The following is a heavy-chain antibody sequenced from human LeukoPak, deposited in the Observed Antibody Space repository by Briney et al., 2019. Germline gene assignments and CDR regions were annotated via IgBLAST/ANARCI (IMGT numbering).Heavy chain of an antibody. D-gene: IGHD2-2*01. V-gene: IGHV1-46*01. CDR2: INPSGGST. J-gene: IGHJ6*04. Sequence: ASVKVSCKASGYTFTSYYMHWVRQAPGQGLEWMGIINPSGGSTGYAQKFQGRVTMTRDTSTNTVYMELSSLRSEDTAVYYCARTQPTGNFIPAAVYGMDVWGKGTTVTVSS. CDR3: ARTQPTGNFIPAAVYGMDV. CDR1: GYTFTSYY.